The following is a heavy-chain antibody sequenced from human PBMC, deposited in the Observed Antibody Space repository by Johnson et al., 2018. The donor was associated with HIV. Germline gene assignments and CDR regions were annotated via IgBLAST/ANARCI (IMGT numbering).Heavy chain of an antibody. J-gene: IGHJ3*02. CDR1: GFTFGSYV. D-gene: IGHD2-2*01. CDR3: ARVSNPQYCSSTSCSGWDGAFDI. V-gene: IGHV3-23*04. Sequence: VQLVESGGVVVQPGGSLRLSCAASGFTFGSYVMSWVRQAPGKGLEWVSAISGSGASTYYADSLKGRCTISRDNSKNTLYLQMNRLRAEDTALYYCARVSNPQYCSSTSCSGWDGAFDIWG. CDR2: ISGSGAST.